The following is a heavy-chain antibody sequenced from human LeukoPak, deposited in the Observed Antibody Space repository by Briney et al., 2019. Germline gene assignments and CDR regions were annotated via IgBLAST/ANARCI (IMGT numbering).Heavy chain of an antibody. CDR3: ARDELRIQLWHDAFDI. CDR2: AYYNSNWYY. D-gene: IGHD5-18*01. CDR1: GDSVSTTSAG. Sequence: SGPGLVKPSQTLSLTCAISGDSVSTTSAGWNWIRQSPSRGLEWLGRAYYNSNWYYNYAVSVKGRITIHPDTPKNQFSLQLSSVTAADTAVYYCARDELRIQLWHDAFDIWGQGTMVTVSS. J-gene: IGHJ3*02. V-gene: IGHV6-1*01.